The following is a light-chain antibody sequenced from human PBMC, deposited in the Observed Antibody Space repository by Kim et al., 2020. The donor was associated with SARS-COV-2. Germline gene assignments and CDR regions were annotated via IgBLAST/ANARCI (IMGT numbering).Light chain of an antibody. CDR1: QSVNSK. J-gene: IGKJ1*01. CDR3: QQYDDWPPWT. CDR2: DAS. Sequence: VAPGETATLSCRASQSVNSKVAWYQQKPGQAPRLLIYDASTRATGIPARFSGSGSGRDFTLTISSLQSEDLAVYHCQQYDDWPPWTFGQGTKVEIK. V-gene: IGKV3-15*01.